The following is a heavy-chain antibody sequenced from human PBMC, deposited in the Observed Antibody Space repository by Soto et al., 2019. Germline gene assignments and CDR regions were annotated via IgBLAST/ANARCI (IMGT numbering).Heavy chain of an antibody. CDR3: AKGSRDDYGDGMDV. CDR1: GFTFSSYG. V-gene: IGHV3-30*18. CDR2: ISYDGSNK. D-gene: IGHD4-17*01. Sequence: QVQLVESGGGVVQPGRSLRLSCAASGFTFSSYGMHWVRQAPGKGLEWVAVISYDGSNKYYADSVKGRFTISRDNSKNTQYLQMNSLRAEDTAVYYCAKGSRDDYGDGMDVWGQGTSVTVSS. J-gene: IGHJ6*02.